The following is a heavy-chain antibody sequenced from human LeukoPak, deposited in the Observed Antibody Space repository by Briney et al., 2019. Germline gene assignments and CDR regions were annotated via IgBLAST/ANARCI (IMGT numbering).Heavy chain of an antibody. J-gene: IGHJ4*02. Sequence: GGSLRLSCVASGLKFSSNLMAWVRQTPGKGLEWVANIKEDGSEKDYVDSVKGRFTISRDNAKSSLFLQMDSLRAEDSGVYYCARDGRGVDSRFNYYDYWGQGSLVAVSS. CDR3: ARDGRGVDSRFNYYDY. CDR2: IKEDGSEK. CDR1: GLKFSSNL. D-gene: IGHD1-26*01. V-gene: IGHV3-7*01.